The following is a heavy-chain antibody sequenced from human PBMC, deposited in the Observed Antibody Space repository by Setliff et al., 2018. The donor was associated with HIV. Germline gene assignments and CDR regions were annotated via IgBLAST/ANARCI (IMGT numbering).Heavy chain of an antibody. J-gene: IGHJ3*02. D-gene: IGHD6-19*01. V-gene: IGHV4-4*02. Sequence: SETLSLTCAVSGGSISSSNWWSWVRQPPGKGPEWIGEIYHSASSNYNPSLKSRVTMSVDKSKNQFSLRLNSVTAADTAAYYCARVAVAGTTFDVFDIWGQGTMVTV. CDR3: ARVAVAGTTFDVFDI. CDR2: IYHSASS. CDR1: GGSISSSNW.